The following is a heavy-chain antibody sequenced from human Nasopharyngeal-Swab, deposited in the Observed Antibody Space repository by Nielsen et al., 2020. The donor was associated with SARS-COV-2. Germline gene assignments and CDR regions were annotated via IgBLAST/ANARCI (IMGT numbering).Heavy chain of an antibody. CDR1: GFTFSSYW. Sequence: GGSLRLSCAASGFTFSSYWMSWVSQAQGRGLEWVANIKQDGSEKYYVDSVKGRFTISRDNAKNSLYLQMNSLRAEDTAVYYCARATTVVTPYFDYWGQGTLVTVSS. J-gene: IGHJ4*02. CDR3: ARATTVVTPYFDY. CDR2: IKQDGSEK. V-gene: IGHV3-7*04. D-gene: IGHD4-23*01.